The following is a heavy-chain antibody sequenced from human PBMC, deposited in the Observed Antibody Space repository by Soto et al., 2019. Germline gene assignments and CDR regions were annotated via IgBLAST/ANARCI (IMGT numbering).Heavy chain of an antibody. J-gene: IGHJ6*03. CDR3: ARDFKESQYYYYCMDV. CDR1: GFTFSSYS. Sequence: EVQLVESGGGLVKPAGSLRLSCVVSGFTFSSYSMNWVRQAPGKGLERVSSISSSSIYTYYADSVKGRFTISRDNAKNSVYLQMNSLRAEDTAVYYCARDFKESQYYYYCMDVWGKGTTVTVSS. D-gene: IGHD3-10*01. CDR2: ISSSSIYT. V-gene: IGHV3-21*06.